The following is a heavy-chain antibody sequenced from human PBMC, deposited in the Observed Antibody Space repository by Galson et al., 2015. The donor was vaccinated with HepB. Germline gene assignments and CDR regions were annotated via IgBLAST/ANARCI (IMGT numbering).Heavy chain of an antibody. J-gene: IGHJ5*01. CDR1: GSSVSSTFY. CDR3: ARSSSGRNFDS. Sequence: SETLSLTCSVSGSSVSSTFYWAWLRQLPGKGLEWIASIYNSVSTHYNPSLKHRVTISVDTSKNQFSLKVRSVTAADTAVYFCARSSSGRNFDSWGQGTLVAVSS. V-gene: IGHV4-38-2*02. D-gene: IGHD6-19*01. CDR2: IYNSVST.